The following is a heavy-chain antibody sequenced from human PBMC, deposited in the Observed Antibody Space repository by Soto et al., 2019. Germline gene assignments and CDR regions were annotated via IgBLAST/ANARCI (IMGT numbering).Heavy chain of an antibody. V-gene: IGHV3-74*01. CDR3: ARALGDYVWGSYRRDAYGMYV. CDR1: GFTFSSYW. CDR2: INSDGSST. Sequence: EVQLVESGGGLVQPGGSLRLSCAASGFTFSSYWMHWVRQAPGKGLVWVSRINSDGSSTSYADSVKGRFTISRDNAKNTLYLQMNSLRAEDTAVYYCARALGDYVWGSYRRDAYGMYVWGQGTTVTVSS. J-gene: IGHJ6*02. D-gene: IGHD3-16*02.